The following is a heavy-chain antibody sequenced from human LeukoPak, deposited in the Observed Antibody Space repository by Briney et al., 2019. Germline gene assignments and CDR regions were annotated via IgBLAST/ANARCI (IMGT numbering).Heavy chain of an antibody. CDR3: AKDARRTSGWYFIDY. J-gene: IGHJ4*02. CDR2: ISDSGSIT. CDR1: GFAFSSQA. Sequence: GGSLRLSCAASGFAFSSQAMGWVRQAPGKGLEWVSVISDSGSITYYADSVKGRFTISRDNSKNTLFLQMNSLRAEDTAVYYCAKDARRTSGWYFIDYWGQGTLVTVSS. V-gene: IGHV3-23*01. D-gene: IGHD6-19*01.